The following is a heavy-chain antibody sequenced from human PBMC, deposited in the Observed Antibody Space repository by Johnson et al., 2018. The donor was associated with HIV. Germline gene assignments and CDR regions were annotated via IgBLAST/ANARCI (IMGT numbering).Heavy chain of an antibody. V-gene: IGHV3-48*04. CDR3: ARGGGKWELLGDDAFDI. D-gene: IGHD1-26*01. CDR2: ISSSGSTI. CDR1: GFTFSRFG. J-gene: IGHJ3*02. Sequence: VQLVESGGGVVQPGGSLRLSCVASGFTFSRFGMHWVRQAPGKGLEWVSYISSSGSTIYYADSVKGRFTISRDNAKNSLYLQMNNLRAGDTAVYYCARGGGKWELLGDDAFDIWGQGTMVTVSS.